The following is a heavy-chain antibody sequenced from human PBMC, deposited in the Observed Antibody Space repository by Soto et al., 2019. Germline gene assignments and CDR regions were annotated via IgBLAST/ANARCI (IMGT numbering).Heavy chain of an antibody. J-gene: IGHJ4*02. Sequence: TLETLCLPWTVLWGSSGSFDWSRILQPPGKGLEWSGYIYYSGSTNYNPSLKSRVTISVDTSKNQFSLKLSSVTAADTAVYYCARRGGYNYYFDYWGQGTLVTVSS. V-gene: IGHV4-59*01. CDR3: ARRGGYNYYFDY. CDR2: IYYSGST. CDR1: WGSSGSFD. D-gene: IGHD5-12*01.